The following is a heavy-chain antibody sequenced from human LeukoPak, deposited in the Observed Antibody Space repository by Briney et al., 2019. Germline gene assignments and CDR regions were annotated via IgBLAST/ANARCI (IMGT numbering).Heavy chain of an antibody. CDR1: GFIFSNYA. Sequence: GGSLRLSCATSGFIFSNYAMHWVRQAPGKGLEWVAVILLGGSNKYYAESVKGRFTISRDNSKNTLYLQMNGLRAEDTAVYYCAKDMSGGDCPDYWGQGTLVTVSS. V-gene: IGHV3-30*04. D-gene: IGHD2-21*02. CDR3: AKDMSGGDCPDY. CDR2: ILLGGSNK. J-gene: IGHJ4*02.